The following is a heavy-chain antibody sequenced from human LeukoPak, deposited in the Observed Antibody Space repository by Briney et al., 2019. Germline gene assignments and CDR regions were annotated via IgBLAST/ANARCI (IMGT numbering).Heavy chain of an antibody. CDR2: IYYSGAT. D-gene: IGHD6-13*01. CDR1: GGSISTYY. Sequence: SETLSLTCTVSGGSISTYYWNWIRQPPGKGLEWIGYIYYSGATNYNPSLKSRVTISVDTSKNQFSLKLSSVTAADTAVYYCARGVYIAAAQYGFWGQGTLVAVSS. J-gene: IGHJ4*02. V-gene: IGHV4-59*01. CDR3: ARGVYIAAAQYGF.